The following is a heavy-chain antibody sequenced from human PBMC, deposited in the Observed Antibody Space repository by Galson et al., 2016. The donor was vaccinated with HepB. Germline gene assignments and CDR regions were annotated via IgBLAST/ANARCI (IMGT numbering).Heavy chain of an antibody. CDR1: AFTFSNYG. D-gene: IGHD6-19*01. J-gene: IGHJ4*02. Sequence: SLRLSCAASAFTFSNYGMHWVRQAPGKGLEWVAGIWTDGRDKYYGDSVKGRFTISRDNSKNTLYLQMNSLRAEDTAVYYCAKGKGGVWSYYFDYWGQGTLVTVSS. CDR2: IWTDGRDK. V-gene: IGHV3-33*06. CDR3: AKGKGGVWSYYFDY.